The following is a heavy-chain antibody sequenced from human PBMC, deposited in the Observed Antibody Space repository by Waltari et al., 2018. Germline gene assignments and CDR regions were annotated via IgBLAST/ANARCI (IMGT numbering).Heavy chain of an antibody. D-gene: IGHD6-13*01. J-gene: IGHJ5*02. V-gene: IGHV4-38-2*01. CDR1: GYSISSGYY. CDR3: VRHAYSSSWYWFDP. Sequence: QVQLQESGPGLVKPSATLSLTCAVSGYSISSGYYWGWIRQPPGKGLEWIGSIYHSGSTYYNPSLKSRVTISVDTSKNQFSLKLSSVTAADTAVYYCVRHAYSSSWYWFDPWGQGTLVTVSS. CDR2: IYHSGST.